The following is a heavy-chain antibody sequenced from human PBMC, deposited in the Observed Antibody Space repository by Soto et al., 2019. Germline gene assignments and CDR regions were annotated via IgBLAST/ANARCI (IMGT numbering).Heavy chain of an antibody. V-gene: IGHV1-3*05. J-gene: IGHJ3*02. D-gene: IGHD5-18*01. CDR2: INAGNGNT. Sequence: QVQLVQSGAEEKKPGASVKVSCKASGYTFTSYAMHWVRQAPGQRREWMGWINAGNGNTKYSQKFQGRVTITRDTSESTVYMELSSLRSEDTAVYYCARDPNVDTPMVTAFDIWGQGTMVTVSS. CDR1: GYTFTSYA. CDR3: ARDPNVDTPMVTAFDI.